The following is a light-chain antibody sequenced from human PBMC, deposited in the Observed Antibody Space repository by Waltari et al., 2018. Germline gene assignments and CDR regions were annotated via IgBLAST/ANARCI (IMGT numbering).Light chain of an antibody. CDR2: DAS. CDR1: QTIDTY. Sequence: EIVLTQSPDPLSLSPGERAPLSCSASQTIDTYLAGYQQKPGPAPRLLLYDASHRATGIPARFSGSGSGTDFTLTISSLEPEDLAVYYCLQRHRWPLTFGGGTKLEIK. V-gene: IGKV3-11*01. CDR3: LQRHRWPLT. J-gene: IGKJ4*01.